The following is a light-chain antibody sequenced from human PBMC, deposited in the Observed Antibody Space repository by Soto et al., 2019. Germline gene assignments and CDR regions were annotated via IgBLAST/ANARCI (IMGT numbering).Light chain of an antibody. CDR2: GVS. V-gene: IGLV2-14*01. J-gene: IGLJ2*01. Sequence: QSVLTQPASVSGSPGQSIAISCTGSGSDVGGYNYVSWYQQHPGKAPKLIIYGVSHRPSGVSTRFSASRSAYTASLTISGLQAEDEADYYCSSYATSGTNVIFGGGTKLTVL. CDR1: GSDVGGYNY. CDR3: SSYATSGTNVI.